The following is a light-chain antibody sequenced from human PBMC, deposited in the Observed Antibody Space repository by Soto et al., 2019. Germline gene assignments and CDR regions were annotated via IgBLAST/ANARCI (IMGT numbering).Light chain of an antibody. Sequence: DIQMTQSPASLSASVGDRVTITCRASQSIGTYLNWYQQISGRAPKVLIYSASTLQGGVPSRFSGSGSGTDFTLTINSLQPEDFATYYCQQSYTSVQTFGQGTKLEIK. CDR2: SAS. CDR3: QQSYTSVQT. V-gene: IGKV1-39*01. J-gene: IGKJ2*01. CDR1: QSIGTY.